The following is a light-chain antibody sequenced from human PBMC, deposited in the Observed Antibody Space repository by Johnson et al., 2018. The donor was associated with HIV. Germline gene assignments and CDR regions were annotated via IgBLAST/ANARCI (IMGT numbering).Light chain of an antibody. V-gene: IGLV1-51*01. CDR3: GTWDSSLNALYV. CDR1: SSNIGNNY. Sequence: SVLTQPPSVSAAPGQKVTISCSGSSSNIGNNYVSWYQQLPGTAPKLLIYDNNKRPSGIPDRFSGSKSGTSATLGITGLQTGDEADYYCGTWDSSLNALYVFGTGTKVTVL. CDR2: DNN. J-gene: IGLJ1*01.